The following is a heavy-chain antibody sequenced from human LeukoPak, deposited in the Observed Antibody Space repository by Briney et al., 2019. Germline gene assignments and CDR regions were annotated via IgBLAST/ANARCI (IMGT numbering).Heavy chain of an antibody. CDR2: ISSSGSTI. V-gene: IGHV3-11*01. CDR1: GFTFSDYY. D-gene: IGHD5-12*01. CDR3: ARGVVEGPWLLYYYYYMDV. J-gene: IGHJ6*03. Sequence: PGGSLRLSCAASGFTFSDYYMSWIRQAPGKGLEWVSYISSSGSTIYYADSVKGRFTISRDNAKNSLYLQMNSLRAEDTAVYYCARGVVEGPWLLYYYYYMDVWGKGTTVTVSS.